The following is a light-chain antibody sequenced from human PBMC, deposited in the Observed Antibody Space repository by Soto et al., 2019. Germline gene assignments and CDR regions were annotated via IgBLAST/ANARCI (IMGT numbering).Light chain of an antibody. CDR1: SSDVGGYHY. Sequence: SALTQPASVSGSPGQSITISCTGTSSDVGGYHYVSWYQQHLGKAPKLMIYEVSHRPSGVSNRFSGSKSGNTASLTISGLQAEDEADYYCSSYTSSSTPFLFGTGTKLTVL. CDR2: EVS. CDR3: SSYTSSSTPFL. J-gene: IGLJ1*01. V-gene: IGLV2-14*01.